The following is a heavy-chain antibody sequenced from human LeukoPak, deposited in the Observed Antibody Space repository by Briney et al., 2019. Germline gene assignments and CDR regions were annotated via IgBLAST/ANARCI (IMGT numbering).Heavy chain of an antibody. CDR2: ISGSGGST. V-gene: IGHV3-23*01. CDR1: GFTFSSYA. J-gene: IGHJ4*02. Sequence: PGGSLRLSCAASGFTFSSYAMSWVRQAPGKGLEWVSAISGSGGSTYYADSAKGRFTISRDNSKNTLYLQMNSLRAEDTAVYYCAKDPAGRNYFDYWGQGTLVTVSS. CDR3: AKDPAGRNYFDY.